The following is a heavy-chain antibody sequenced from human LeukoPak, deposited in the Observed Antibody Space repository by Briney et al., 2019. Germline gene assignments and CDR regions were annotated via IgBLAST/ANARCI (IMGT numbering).Heavy chain of an antibody. J-gene: IGHJ4*02. CDR2: IYSGGYT. D-gene: IGHD6-13*01. Sequence: GGSLRLSCAVSGFTVSSNYMSWVRQAAGEGLEWVSIIYSGGYTFYADSVKGRFTISRDNSKNTLYLQMNSLRAEDTAVYYCARPAAGTFFDYWGQGTLVTVSS. V-gene: IGHV3-53*01. CDR1: GFTVSSNY. CDR3: ARPAAGTFFDY.